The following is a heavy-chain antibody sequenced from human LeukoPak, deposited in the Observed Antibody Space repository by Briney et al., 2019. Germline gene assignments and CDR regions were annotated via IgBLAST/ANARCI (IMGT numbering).Heavy chain of an antibody. CDR1: GFTFSSYA. J-gene: IGHJ5*02. CDR3: AKDFIVVVVAATNNWFDP. CDR2: ISGSGGST. D-gene: IGHD2-15*01. V-gene: IGHV3-23*01. Sequence: PGGSLRLSCAASGFTFSSYAMSWVRQAPGKGLEWVSAISGSGGSTYYADFVKGRFTISRDNSKNTLYLQMNSLSAEDTAVYYCAKDFIVVVVAATNNWFDPWGQGTLVTVSS.